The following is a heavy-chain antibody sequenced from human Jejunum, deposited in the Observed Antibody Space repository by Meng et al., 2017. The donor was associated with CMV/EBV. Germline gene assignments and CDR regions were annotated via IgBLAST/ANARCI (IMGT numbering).Heavy chain of an antibody. CDR3: AVRRGSYLPGPFDY. J-gene: IGHJ4*02. D-gene: IGHD1-26*01. CDR1: GFPFSSYW. V-gene: IGHV3-74*01. CDR2: INTDGSTT. Sequence: SGFPFSSYWMHWVRQDPEKGLVWVSRINTDGSTTTYADSVRGRFTISRDNAKNTLYLQMNSLRAEDTAVYYCAVRRGSYLPGPFDYWGQGTLVTVSS.